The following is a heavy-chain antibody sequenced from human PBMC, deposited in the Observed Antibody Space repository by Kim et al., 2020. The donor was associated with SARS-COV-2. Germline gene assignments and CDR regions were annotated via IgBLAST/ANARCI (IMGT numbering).Heavy chain of an antibody. Sequence: GGSLRLSCAASGFTFSSYGMHWVRQAPGKGLEWVAVISYDGSNKYYADSVKGRFTISRDNSKNTLYLQMNSLRAEDTAVYYCANEDGILTGYYKDYYYGMDVWGQGTTVTVSS. CDR1: GFTFSSYG. V-gene: IGHV3-30*18. J-gene: IGHJ6*02. CDR2: ISYDGSNK. CDR3: ANEDGILTGYYKDYYYGMDV. D-gene: IGHD3-9*01.